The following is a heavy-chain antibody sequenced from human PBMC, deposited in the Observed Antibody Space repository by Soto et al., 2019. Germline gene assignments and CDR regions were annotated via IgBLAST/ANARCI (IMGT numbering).Heavy chain of an antibody. CDR3: AKAQGYFDWLFLFDY. J-gene: IGHJ4*02. D-gene: IGHD3-9*01. CDR2: ISGSGGST. CDR1: GFTFSSYA. Sequence: GGSLRLSCAASGFTFSSYAMSWVRQAPGKGLEWVSAISGSGGSTYYADSVKGRFTISRDNSKNTLYLQMNSLRAEDTAVYYCAKAQGYFDWLFLFDYWGQGTLVTVSS. V-gene: IGHV3-23*01.